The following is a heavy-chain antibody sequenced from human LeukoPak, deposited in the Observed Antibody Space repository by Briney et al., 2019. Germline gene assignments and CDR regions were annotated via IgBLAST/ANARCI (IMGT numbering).Heavy chain of an antibody. V-gene: IGHV4-39*01. CDR1: GVSISNNYFY. D-gene: IGHD1-26*01. CDR3: ATLGLLRGAGFNLATHFDY. CDR2: YSGST. Sequence: SETLSLTCTVSGVSISNNYFYWAWIRQPPGKGLELIGYSGSTFYNSSLKSRVTISPDTSQNQFSLSLTSVTAADTAVYYCATLGLLRGAGFNLATHFDYWGQGTLVAVSS. J-gene: IGHJ4*02.